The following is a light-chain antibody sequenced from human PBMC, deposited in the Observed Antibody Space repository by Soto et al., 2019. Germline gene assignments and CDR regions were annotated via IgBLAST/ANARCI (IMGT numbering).Light chain of an antibody. Sequence: ERVLAQSPGTLSLSPGARATLSCRASQSVISTYLAWYQQKPGQAPRLLIYGASSRATGIPDRFSGSGSGTDFTLTISRLEPEDFAVYYCQYYGSPPLTFGGGTKVEIK. CDR3: QYYGSPPLT. CDR1: QSVISTY. V-gene: IGKV3-20*01. J-gene: IGKJ4*01. CDR2: GAS.